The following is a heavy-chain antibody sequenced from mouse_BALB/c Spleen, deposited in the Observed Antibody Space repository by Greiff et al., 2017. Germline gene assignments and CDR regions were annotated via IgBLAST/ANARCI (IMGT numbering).Heavy chain of an antibody. CDR2: IYPGNVNT. V-gene: IGHV1S56*01. Sequence: QVQLQQSGPELVKPGASVRISCKASGYTFTSYYIHWVKQRPGQGLEWIGWIYPGNVNTKYNEKFKGKATLTADKSSSTAYMQLSSLTSEDSAVYFCARQGVDYYAMDYWGQGTSVTVSS. CDR3: ARQGVDYYAMDY. CDR1: GYTFTSYY. J-gene: IGHJ4*01. D-gene: IGHD1-3*01.